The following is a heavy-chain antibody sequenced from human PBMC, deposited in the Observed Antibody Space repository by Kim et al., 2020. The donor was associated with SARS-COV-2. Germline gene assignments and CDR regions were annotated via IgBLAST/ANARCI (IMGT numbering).Heavy chain of an antibody. J-gene: IGHJ5*02. CDR1: GGSISSSSYY. CDR2: IYYSGST. CDR3: ARDGGRSGMFDP. Sequence: SETLSLTCTVSGGSISSSSYYWGWIRQPPGKGLEWIGSIYYSGSTYYNPSLKSRVTISVDTSKNQFSLKLSSVTAADTAVYYCARDGGRSGMFDPWGQGTLVTVSS. V-gene: IGHV4-39*07. D-gene: IGHD3-16*01.